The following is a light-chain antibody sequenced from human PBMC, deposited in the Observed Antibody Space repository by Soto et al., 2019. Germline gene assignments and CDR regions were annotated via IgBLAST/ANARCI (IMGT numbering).Light chain of an antibody. J-gene: IGKJ2*01. V-gene: IGKV3-20*01. CDR1: QSVRSSF. Sequence: EIVLTQSPGTLSLSPGERATLSCRASQSVRSSFFAWYQQKPGQAPRLLIYDVSVRATGIPDRFSGSGSGTDFTLTINRLETEDFAVYYCQQYENSVMYTFGQGNKLEIK. CDR3: QQYENSVMYT. CDR2: DVS.